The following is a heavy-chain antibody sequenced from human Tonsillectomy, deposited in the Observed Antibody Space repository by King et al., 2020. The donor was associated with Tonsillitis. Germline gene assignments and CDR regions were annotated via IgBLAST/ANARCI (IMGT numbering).Heavy chain of an antibody. CDR2: IWFDGGNT. CDR3: ERDYSGRAGALKLFAY. CDR1: GFSFSSYG. D-gene: IGHD2-15*01. Sequence: VQLEESGGGVVQPVRSLRPSCAASGFSFSSYGMHWVRQAPGKGLEGVAVIWFDGGNTNYADSVKGRLTISRDNSKNTLYLQMSSLRAEDTAVYSCERDYSGRAGALKLFAYWAQGTLVTVSS. J-gene: IGHJ4*02. V-gene: IGHV3-33*08.